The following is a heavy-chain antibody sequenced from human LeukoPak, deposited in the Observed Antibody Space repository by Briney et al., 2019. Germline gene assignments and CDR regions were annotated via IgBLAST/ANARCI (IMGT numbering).Heavy chain of an antibody. CDR2: IHPSDSDV. CDR3: ARPDAYGPFDS. D-gene: IGHD3-10*01. CDR1: GYTFTGYW. V-gene: IGHV5-51*01. J-gene: IGHJ4*02. Sequence: GESLKIPCKASGYTFTGYWIGWVRQMPGKGLEWMGIIHPSDSDVRYSPSFQGQVTISADRSINTAYLQWSGLKASDTAIYYCARPDAYGPFDSWGQGTLVTVSS.